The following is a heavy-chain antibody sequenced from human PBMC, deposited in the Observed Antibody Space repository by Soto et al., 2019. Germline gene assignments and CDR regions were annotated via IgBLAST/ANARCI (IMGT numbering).Heavy chain of an antibody. CDR1: GFTFSSYA. D-gene: IGHD2-15*01. V-gene: IGHV3-23*01. CDR2: ISGSGGST. J-gene: IGHJ3*02. Sequence: GGSLRLSCAASGFTFSSYAMSWVRQAPGKGLEWVSAISGSGGSTYYADSVKGRFTISRDNSKNTLYLQMNSLRAEDTAVYYCAKGGYCSGGSCPHDAFDIWGQGTMVTVSS. CDR3: AKGGYCSGGSCPHDAFDI.